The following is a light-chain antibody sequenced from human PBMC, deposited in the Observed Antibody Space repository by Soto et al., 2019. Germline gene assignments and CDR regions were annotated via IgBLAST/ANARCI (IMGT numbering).Light chain of an antibody. CDR3: QQYNNWPPWT. CDR1: QRVSSN. V-gene: IGKV3-15*01. Sequence: EIVMTQSPATLSVSPGERATLSCRASQRVSSNLAWYQQKPGQAPRLLIYGASNRATGIPARFSGSGSGTEFTLTISSLQSEDFAVYYCQQYNNWPPWTFGQGTKGEIK. J-gene: IGKJ1*01. CDR2: GAS.